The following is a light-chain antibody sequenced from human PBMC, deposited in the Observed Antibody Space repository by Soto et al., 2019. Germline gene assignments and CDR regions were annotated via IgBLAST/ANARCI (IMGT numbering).Light chain of an antibody. CDR1: SSNIGNNA. J-gene: IGLJ1*01. Sequence: QSVLTQPPSVSAAPRQRVTISCSGSSSNIGNNAVNWYQQLPGKAPKLLIYYDDLLPSGVSDRFSGSKSGTSASLAISGLQSEDEADYYCAAWDDSLNGPNYVFGTGTKVTVL. V-gene: IGLV1-36*01. CDR3: AAWDDSLNGPNYV. CDR2: YDD.